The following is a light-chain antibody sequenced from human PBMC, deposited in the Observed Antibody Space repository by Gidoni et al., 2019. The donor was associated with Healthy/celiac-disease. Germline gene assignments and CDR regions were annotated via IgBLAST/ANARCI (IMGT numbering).Light chain of an antibody. CDR1: QGISSY. CDR2: AAS. J-gene: IGKJ1*01. CDR3: QQYYSYPRT. V-gene: IGKV1-8*01. Sequence: AIRMTQSPSSFSASTGDRVTITCRASQGISSYLAWYQQKPGKAPKLLIYAASTLQSGVPSRFSGSGSGTDFTLTISCLQSEDFATYYCQQYYSYPRTSGQXTKVEIK.